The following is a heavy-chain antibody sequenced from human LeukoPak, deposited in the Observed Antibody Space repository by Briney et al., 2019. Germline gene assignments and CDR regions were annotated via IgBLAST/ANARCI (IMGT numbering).Heavy chain of an antibody. D-gene: IGHD2-15*01. Sequence: ASVKVSCKASGYTFTSYYMHWVRQAPGQGLEWMGIINPSGGSTSYAQKFQGRVTITADEFMSTTYMELSSLRSEDTAVYYCAKISPKHCSGGSCVKRLFDYWGQGTLVTVSS. CDR1: GYTFTSYY. CDR3: AKISPKHCSGGSCVKRLFDY. CDR2: INPSGGST. V-gene: IGHV1-46*01. J-gene: IGHJ4*02.